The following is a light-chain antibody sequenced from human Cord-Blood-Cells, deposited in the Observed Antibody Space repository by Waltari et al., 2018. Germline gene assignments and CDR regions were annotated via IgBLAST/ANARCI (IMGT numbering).Light chain of an antibody. CDR3: CSYAGSFYV. CDR2: DVS. Sequence: QSALTQPRSVSGSPGQSVPISCTGTSSDVGGYNYVFWYQQHPGKAPKLMIYDVSNRPSGVPDRFSGSKSGNTASLTISGLQAEDEADYYCCSYAGSFYVFGTGTNVTVL. J-gene: IGLJ1*01. CDR1: SSDVGGYNY. V-gene: IGLV2-11*01.